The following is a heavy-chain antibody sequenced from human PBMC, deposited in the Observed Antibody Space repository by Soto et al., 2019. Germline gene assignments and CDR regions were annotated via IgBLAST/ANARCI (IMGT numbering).Heavy chain of an antibody. V-gene: IGHV1-8*01. Sequence: ASVKVSCKASGYTFTSYDINWVRQATGQGLEWMGWMNPNSGITGYAQKFQGRVTMTRNTSISTAYMELSSLRSEDTAVYYCARARRYCSGGSCYFRFDYWGHGTPVTVSS. CDR2: MNPNSGIT. D-gene: IGHD2-15*01. CDR3: ARARRYCSGGSCYFRFDY. CDR1: GYTFTSYD. J-gene: IGHJ4*01.